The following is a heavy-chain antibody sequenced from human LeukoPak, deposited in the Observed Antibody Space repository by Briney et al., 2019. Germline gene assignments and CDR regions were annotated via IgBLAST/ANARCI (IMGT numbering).Heavy chain of an antibody. V-gene: IGHV3-48*01. CDR2: IGSSSSPI. Sequence: GGSLRLSCAASGLTFSAYSMNWVRQAPEKGLEWVSYIGSSSSPIYYADSVKGRFTISRDNAKNSLYLQMDSLRAEDTAVYYCARDQAYSFDYWGQGTLVTVSS. CDR1: GLTFSAYS. D-gene: IGHD4-11*01. CDR3: ARDQAYSFDY. J-gene: IGHJ4*02.